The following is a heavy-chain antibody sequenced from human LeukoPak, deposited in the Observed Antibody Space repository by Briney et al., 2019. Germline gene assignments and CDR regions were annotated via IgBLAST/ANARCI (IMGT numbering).Heavy chain of an antibody. J-gene: IGHJ4*02. CDR2: VYQSGIT. D-gene: IGHD4-11*01. Sequence: SETLSLTCAVSGYSISSGYYWGWIRQPPGKGLEWIGNVYQSGITYYNASLKSRVTISVDTSKNQFSLKLNSVTAAHTAVYYCARRYSNSYFDYWGQGTLVTVSS. CDR1: GYSISSGYY. CDR3: ARRYSNSYFDY. V-gene: IGHV4-38-2*01.